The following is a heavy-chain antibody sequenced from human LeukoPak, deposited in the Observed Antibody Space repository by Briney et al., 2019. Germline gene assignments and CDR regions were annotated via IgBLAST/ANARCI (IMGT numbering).Heavy chain of an antibody. Sequence: GGSLRLSCAASGFTFSSYWMSWVRQAPGKGLEWVANIKQDGSEKYYVDSVKGRFTLSRDNAKNSLYLQMNSLRAEDTAVYYCARAGSSWLNWFDPWGQGTLVTVSS. D-gene: IGHD6-13*01. J-gene: IGHJ5*02. CDR1: GFTFSSYW. CDR2: IKQDGSEK. CDR3: ARAGSSWLNWFDP. V-gene: IGHV3-7*01.